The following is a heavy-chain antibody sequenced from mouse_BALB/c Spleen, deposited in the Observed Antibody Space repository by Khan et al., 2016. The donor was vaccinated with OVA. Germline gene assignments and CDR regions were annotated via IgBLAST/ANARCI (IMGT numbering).Heavy chain of an antibody. D-gene: IGHD2-1*01. CDR3: ARGDGNSLYWYVDV. V-gene: IGHV1-61*01. CDR2: IDPSDSET. Sequence: QVQLQQPGAELVRPGASVKLSCKASGYTFTSYWMNWVKQRPGQGLEWIGMIDPSDSETHYNQMFQDKATLTVDKSSSKAYMQLSSLTSEDSAVYDCARGDGNSLYWYVDVWGAGTTVTVSS. CDR1: GYTFTSYW. J-gene: IGHJ1*01.